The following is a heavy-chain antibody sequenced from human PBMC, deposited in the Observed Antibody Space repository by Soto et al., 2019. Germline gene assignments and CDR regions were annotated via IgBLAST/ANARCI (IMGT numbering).Heavy chain of an antibody. V-gene: IGHV1-69*08. CDR2: IIPILGIA. Sequence: QVQLVQSGAEVKKPGSSVKVSCKASGGTFSSYTISWVRQAPGQGLEWMGRIIPILGIANYGQKFQGRVTITADKSTSTAYMELSSLRSEDTAVYYCARDSTGGYKLDCAFDIWGQGTMVTVSS. CDR1: GGTFSSYT. J-gene: IGHJ3*02. D-gene: IGHD5-12*01. CDR3: ARDSTGGYKLDCAFDI.